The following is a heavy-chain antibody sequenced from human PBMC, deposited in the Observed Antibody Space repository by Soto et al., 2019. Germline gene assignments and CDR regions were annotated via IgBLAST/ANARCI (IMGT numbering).Heavy chain of an antibody. V-gene: IGHV1-18*01. CDR3: ARGHGVIIGAMDV. J-gene: IGHJ6*02. CDR1: GYRFETYA. Sequence: ASVKVSCKSSGYRFETYAMSWVRQAPGQGLEWMGWIRAYNIDTYYAQKFQDRVTMTTDTSTDTAYMELRSLRSDDTAVYYCARGHGVIIGAMDVWGQGTTVTVSS. CDR2: IRAYNIDT. D-gene: IGHD3-3*01.